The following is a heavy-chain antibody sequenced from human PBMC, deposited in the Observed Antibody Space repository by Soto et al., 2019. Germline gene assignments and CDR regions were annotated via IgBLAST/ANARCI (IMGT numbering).Heavy chain of an antibody. CDR3: ARHHLRFLGAFDI. CDR2: IDPSDSYT. CDR1: GYSFTSYW. Sequence: PVESLTISCTVSGYSFTSYWISWVRPMPGKGLEWMGRIDPSDSYTNYSPSFQGHVTISADKSISTAYLQWSSLKASDTAMYYCARHHLRFLGAFDIWGQGTMVTGSS. V-gene: IGHV5-10-1*01. J-gene: IGHJ3*02. D-gene: IGHD3-3*01.